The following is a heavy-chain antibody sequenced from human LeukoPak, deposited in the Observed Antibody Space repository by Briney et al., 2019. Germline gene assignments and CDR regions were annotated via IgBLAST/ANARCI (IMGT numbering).Heavy chain of an antibody. V-gene: IGHV4-34*01. CDR2: INHSGST. J-gene: IGHJ4*02. Sequence: PSETLSLTCAVSGGSISSGGYYWSWIRQPPGKGLEWIGEINHSGSTNYNPSLKSRVTISVDTSKNQFSLKLSSVTAADTAVYYCARLIGGGDSYGPARLDYWGQGTLVTVSS. D-gene: IGHD5-18*01. CDR1: GGSISSGGYY. CDR3: ARLIGGGDSYGPARLDY.